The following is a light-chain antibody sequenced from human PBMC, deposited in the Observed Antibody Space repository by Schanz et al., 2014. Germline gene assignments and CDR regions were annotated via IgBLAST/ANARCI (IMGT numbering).Light chain of an antibody. V-gene: IGLV2-14*03. CDR2: DVS. CDR3: SSGVSTSTGG. Sequence: QSALTQPASVSGSPGQSITISCTGTTSDVGGYNYVSWYQQHPGKAPKLMIYDVSKRPSGVCNRFADSKSGDTDSVTISAHQAEDEADYYYSSGVSTSTGGFGKGT. CDR1: TSDVGGYNY. J-gene: IGLJ3*02.